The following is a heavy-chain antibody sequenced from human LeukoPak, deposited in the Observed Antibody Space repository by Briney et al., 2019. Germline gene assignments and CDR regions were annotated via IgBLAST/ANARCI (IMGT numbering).Heavy chain of an antibody. CDR3: ARSGYNDFDY. Sequence: PGGSLRLSCVASGSSFSSYEINWVRQAPGKGLEWVSYISSSGSTIYYADSVKGRFTISRDNAKNSLYLQMNSLRPEDTAVYYCARSGYNDFDYWGQGTLVTVS. CDR2: ISSSGSTI. V-gene: IGHV3-48*03. CDR1: GSSFSSYE. J-gene: IGHJ4*02. D-gene: IGHD5-24*01.